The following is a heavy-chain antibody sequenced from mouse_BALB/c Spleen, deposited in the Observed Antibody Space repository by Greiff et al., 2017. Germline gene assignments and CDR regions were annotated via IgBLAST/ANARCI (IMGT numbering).Heavy chain of an antibody. V-gene: IGHV1-7*01. J-gene: IGHJ4*01. CDR1: GYTFTSYW. CDR2: INPSTGYT. Sequence: QVQLQQSGAELAKPGASVKMSCKASGYTFTSYWMHWVKQRPGQGLEWIGYINPSTGYTEYNQKFKDKATLTADKSSSTAYMQLSSLTSEDSAVYYCARGGGFYAMDYWGQGTSVTVSS. CDR3: ARGGGFYAMDY.